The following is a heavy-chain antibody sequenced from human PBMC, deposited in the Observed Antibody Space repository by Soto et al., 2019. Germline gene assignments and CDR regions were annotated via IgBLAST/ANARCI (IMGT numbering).Heavy chain of an antibody. V-gene: IGHV3-33*01. J-gene: IGHJ4*02. CDR1: GFAFSTYG. CDR3: ARAVGPFDY. Sequence: QVQLVESGGGVVQPGRSLRLSCAASGFAFSTYGMPWVRQAPGKGPEWVAVIWYDGSNKYYADSVRGRFIISRDNSKSTLFLQLNSLRAEDTAVYYCARAVGPFDYWGQGTLVTVSS. CDR2: IWYDGSNK. D-gene: IGHD1-26*01.